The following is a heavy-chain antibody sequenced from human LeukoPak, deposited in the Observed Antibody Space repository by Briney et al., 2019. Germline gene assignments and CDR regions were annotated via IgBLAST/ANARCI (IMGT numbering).Heavy chain of an antibody. Sequence: GGSLRLSCAASGFTFSSYSMNWVRQAPGKGLEWVSSISSSSSYIYYADSVKGRFTISRDNAKNSLYLQMNSLRAEDTAVYYCARSPWFGETAGFVDYWGQGTLVTVSS. V-gene: IGHV3-21*01. CDR1: GFTFSSYS. CDR3: ARSPWFGETAGFVDY. CDR2: ISSSSSYI. D-gene: IGHD3-10*01. J-gene: IGHJ4*02.